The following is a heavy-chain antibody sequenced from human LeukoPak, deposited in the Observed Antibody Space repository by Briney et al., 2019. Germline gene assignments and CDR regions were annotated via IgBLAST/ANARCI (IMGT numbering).Heavy chain of an antibody. CDR1: GGSFSGYY. D-gene: IGHD2-15*01. CDR3: ARLGYCSGGSCRAEYFQH. CDR2: INHSGST. V-gene: IGHV4-34*01. J-gene: IGHJ1*01. Sequence: SETLSLTCAVYGGSFSGYYWSWIRQPPGKGLEWIGEINHSGSTNYNPSLKSRVTISVDTSKNQFSLKLSSVTAADTAVYYCARLGYCSGGSCRAEYFQHWGQGTLVTVSS.